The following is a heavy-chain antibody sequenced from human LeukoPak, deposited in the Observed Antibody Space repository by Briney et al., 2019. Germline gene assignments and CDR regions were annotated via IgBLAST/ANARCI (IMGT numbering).Heavy chain of an antibody. Sequence: PGESLKISCKGSGYSFANYWIAWVRQMPGKGLEWMGIIYPGDSDTRYSPSFQGQVTISADKSISTAYLQWSSLKASDTAMYYCARLAVAGSKRYFDYWGQGTLVTVSS. J-gene: IGHJ4*02. CDR3: ARLAVAGSKRYFDY. V-gene: IGHV5-51*01. CDR2: IYPGDSDT. D-gene: IGHD6-19*01. CDR1: GYSFANYW.